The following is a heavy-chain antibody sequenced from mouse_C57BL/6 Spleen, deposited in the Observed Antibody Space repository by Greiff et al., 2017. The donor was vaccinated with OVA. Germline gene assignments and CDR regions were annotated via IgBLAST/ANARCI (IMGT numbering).Heavy chain of an antibody. Sequence: EVKLVESGAELVKPGASVKLSCTASGFNIKDYYMHWVKQRTEQGLEWIGRIDPEDGETKYAPKFQGKATITADTSSNTAYLQLSSLTSEDTAVYYCARSLYYGSLDYWGQGTTLTVSS. J-gene: IGHJ2*01. CDR1: GFNIKDYY. D-gene: IGHD1-1*01. V-gene: IGHV14-2*01. CDR3: ARSLYYGSLDY. CDR2: IDPEDGET.